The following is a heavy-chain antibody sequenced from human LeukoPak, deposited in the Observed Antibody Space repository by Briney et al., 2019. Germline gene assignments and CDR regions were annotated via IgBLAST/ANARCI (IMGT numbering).Heavy chain of an antibody. CDR2: IIPIFGTA. V-gene: IGHV1-69*06. CDR3: AVARIVGARGAFDI. Sequence: SVKVSCKASGGTFSSYAISWVRQAPGQGLEWMGGIIPIFGTANYAQKFQGRVTITADKSTSTAYMELSSLRSEDTAVYYCAVARIVGARGAFDIWGQGTMVTVSS. D-gene: IGHD1-26*01. CDR1: GGTFSSYA. J-gene: IGHJ3*02.